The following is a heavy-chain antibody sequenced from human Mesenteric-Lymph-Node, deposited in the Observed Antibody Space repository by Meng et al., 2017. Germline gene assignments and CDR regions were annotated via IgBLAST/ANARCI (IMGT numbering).Heavy chain of an antibody. J-gene: IGHJ3*02. D-gene: IGHD5-24*01. Sequence: GGSLKISCEASGFSFASYSVNWVRQAPGKGLEWVSSISSSSAYIYYADSVKGRFTISRDNAKNSLLLQMNSLRAEDTAIYYCARIRVERATGTAFDIWGQGTMVTVSS. CDR1: GFSFASYS. V-gene: IGHV3-21*01. CDR3: ARIRVERATGTAFDI. CDR2: ISSSSAYI.